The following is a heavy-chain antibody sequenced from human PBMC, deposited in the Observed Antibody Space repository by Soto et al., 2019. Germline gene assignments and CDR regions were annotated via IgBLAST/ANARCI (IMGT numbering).Heavy chain of an antibody. CDR2: INAGNGNT. V-gene: IGHV1-3*01. CDR3: ARGADYDILTGYYNVRSPPDY. D-gene: IGHD3-9*01. CDR1: GYTFTSYA. J-gene: IGHJ4*01. Sequence: VASVKVSCKASGYTFTSYAMHWVRQAPGQRLEWMGWINAGNGNTKYSQKFQGRVTITRDTSASTAYMELSSLRSEDTAVYYCARGADYDILTGYYNVRSPPDYWG.